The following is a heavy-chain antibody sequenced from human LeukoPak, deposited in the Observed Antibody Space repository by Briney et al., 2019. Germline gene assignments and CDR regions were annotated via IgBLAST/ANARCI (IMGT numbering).Heavy chain of an antibody. CDR2: IKQDGSEK. Sequence: GGSLRLSCAASGFTFSNYWMSWVRQAPGKGLEWVANIKQDGSEKYYVDSVKGRFTISRDNAQNSLFLQMNSLRAEDTAVYCCARAPEGYTVVTIFDFWGQGTLVTVSS. CDR1: GFTFSNYW. D-gene: IGHD4-23*01. CDR3: ARAPEGYTVVTIFDF. V-gene: IGHV3-7*05. J-gene: IGHJ4*02.